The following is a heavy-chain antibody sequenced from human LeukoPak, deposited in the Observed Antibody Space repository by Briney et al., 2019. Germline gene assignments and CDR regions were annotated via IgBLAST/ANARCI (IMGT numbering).Heavy chain of an antibody. J-gene: IGHJ4*02. CDR3: ARASGWYAGYYFDY. CDR1: GGSISSHY. V-gene: IGHV4-59*11. Sequence: SETLSLTCTVSGGSISSHYGSWIRQPPGKGLEWIGYIYYSGSTNYNPSLKSRVTISVDTSKNQFSLKLSSVTAADTAVYYCARASGWYAGYYFDYWGQGTLVTVSS. D-gene: IGHD6-19*01. CDR2: IYYSGST.